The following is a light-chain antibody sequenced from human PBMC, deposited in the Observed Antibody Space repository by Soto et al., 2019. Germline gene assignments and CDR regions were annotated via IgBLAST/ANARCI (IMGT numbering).Light chain of an antibody. J-gene: IGKJ1*01. CDR3: QQYTNWPSWT. CDR2: DAS. CDR1: QSISSW. V-gene: IGKV1-5*01. Sequence: DIQMTQSPSTLSESVGDRVTITCRASQSISSWLAWYQQKPGKAPKLLIYDASSLESGVPSRFSGSGSGTEFTLTISSLQPDDFATYYCQQYTNWPSWTFGQGTKVE.